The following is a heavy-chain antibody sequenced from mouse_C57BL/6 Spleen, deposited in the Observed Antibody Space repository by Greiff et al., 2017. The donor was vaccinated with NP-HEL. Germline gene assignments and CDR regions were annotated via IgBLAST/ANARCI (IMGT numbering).Heavy chain of an antibody. CDR1: GFNIKNTY. CDR2: IDPANSNS. V-gene: IGHV14-3*01. D-gene: IGHD4-1*01. J-gene: IGHJ2*01. CDR3: ARPGTGYFDY. Sequence: VQLQQSVAELVRPGASVKLSCTASGFNIKNTYIHWVKQRPEQGLEWIGRIDPANSNSKYAPKFQGKATITADTSSNTAYLQLSSLTSEDTAIYYCARPGTGYFDYWGQGTTLTVSS.